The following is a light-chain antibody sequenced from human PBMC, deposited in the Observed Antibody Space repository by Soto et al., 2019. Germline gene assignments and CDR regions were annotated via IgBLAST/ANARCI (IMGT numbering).Light chain of an antibody. CDR1: QSISSW. CDR2: KAS. V-gene: IGKV1-5*03. Sequence: DIQMTQSPSTLSASVGDRVTITCRASQSISSWLTWYQQKPGKAPKLLIYKASSLESGVPSRFGGSGSGTEFTLTISSLQPDDFATYYCQQYYIYATFGQGTRVEIK. CDR3: QQYYIYAT. J-gene: IGKJ1*01.